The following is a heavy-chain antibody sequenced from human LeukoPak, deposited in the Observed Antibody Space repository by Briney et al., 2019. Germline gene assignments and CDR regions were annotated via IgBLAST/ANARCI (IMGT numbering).Heavy chain of an antibody. J-gene: IGHJ4*02. D-gene: IGHD6-13*01. Sequence: PSETLSLTCTVSGDSISSYYWSWIRQPAGKGLEWIGRIDISGSIDCNPSLKSRVTMSVDPSKNQLSLELSSVTAADTAVYYCARVSVAGYSSSWYPFDYWGQGILVTVSS. CDR1: GDSISSYY. V-gene: IGHV4-4*07. CDR3: ARVSVAGYSSSWYPFDY. CDR2: IDISGSI.